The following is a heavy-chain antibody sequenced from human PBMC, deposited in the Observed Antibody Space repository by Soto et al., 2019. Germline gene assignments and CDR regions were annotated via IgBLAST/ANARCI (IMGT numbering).Heavy chain of an antibody. J-gene: IGHJ6*02. D-gene: IGHD2-2*01. CDR1: GGSITSSSYS. CDR2: FYYSENT. CDR3: ARLGGHCSSSSCFGFYVMDV. Sequence: QLQLQESGPGLMKPSETLSLTCAVSGGSITSSSYSWGWVRQPPGKGLEWIATFYYSENTHYNPSLESRVTISVDTSKNQFSLKLSSVTAADTAVYYCARLGGHCSSSSCFGFYVMDVWGQGTTVTVSS. V-gene: IGHV4-39*01.